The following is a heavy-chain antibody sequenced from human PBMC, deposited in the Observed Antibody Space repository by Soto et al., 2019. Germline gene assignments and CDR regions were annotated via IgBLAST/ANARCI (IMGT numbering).Heavy chain of an antibody. CDR3: ARGGGGGDY. Sequence: QVQLQESGPGLVKPSETLSLTCTVSGGSISSYYWSWIRQPPGKGLEWIGYIYYSGSTNYNPSLRSRVTISVDTSKNQFSLKLSSVTAADTAVYYCARGGGGGDYWGQGTLVTVSS. J-gene: IGHJ4*02. V-gene: IGHV4-59*08. D-gene: IGHD2-15*01. CDR1: GGSISSYY. CDR2: IYYSGST.